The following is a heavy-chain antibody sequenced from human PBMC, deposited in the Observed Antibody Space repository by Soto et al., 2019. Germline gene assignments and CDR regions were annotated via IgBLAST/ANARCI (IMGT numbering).Heavy chain of an antibody. CDR1: GASISGFY. Sequence: QVQLQESGPGLVKPSETLSLTCTVSGASISGFYWSWIRKSAGKGLGGIGRIYATGTTDYNPSLKSRVMMSVDTSKKQFSLKLRAVTAADTAVYYCVRDGTKTLRDWFDPWGQGISVTVSS. CDR2: IYATGTT. D-gene: IGHD1-1*01. J-gene: IGHJ5*02. CDR3: VRDGTKTLRDWFDP. V-gene: IGHV4-4*07.